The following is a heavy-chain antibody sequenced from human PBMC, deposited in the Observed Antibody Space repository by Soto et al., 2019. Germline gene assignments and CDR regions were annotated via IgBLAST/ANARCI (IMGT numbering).Heavy chain of an antibody. CDR1: GFTLSGYA. CDR2: ISSKGVGT. J-gene: IGHJ6*03. V-gene: IGHV3-64*01. D-gene: IGHD6-6*01. CDR3: ARRARPDFYYMDV. Sequence: EVQLAESGGGLAQPGGSLRLSCSASGFTLSGYALDWVRQAPGKGVEYVSGISSKGVGTYYANSVQGRFTISRDNSKNTVYLQRGSLRPEDMAVYYCARRARPDFYYMDVWGKGTTVTVSS.